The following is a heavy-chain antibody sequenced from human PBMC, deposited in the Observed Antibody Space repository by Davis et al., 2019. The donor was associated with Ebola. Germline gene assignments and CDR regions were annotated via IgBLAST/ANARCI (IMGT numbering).Heavy chain of an antibody. Sequence: SGPTLVKPTQTLTLTCTFSGFSLSTSGVGVGWIRQPPGKALEWLALIYWNDEKRYRPSLRTRLSITKATSKDQVVLTMTNLDPADTATYYCGLQNYYDSNGLQFDFGGQGTLVTVSS. J-gene: IGHJ4*02. CDR1: GFSLSTSGVG. V-gene: IGHV2-5*01. D-gene: IGHD3-22*01. CDR3: GLQNYYDSNGLQFDF. CDR2: IYWNDEK.